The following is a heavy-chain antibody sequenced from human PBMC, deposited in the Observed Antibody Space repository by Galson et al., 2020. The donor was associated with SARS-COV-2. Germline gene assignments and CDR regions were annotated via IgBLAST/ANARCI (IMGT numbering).Heavy chain of an antibody. J-gene: IGHJ5*02. CDR1: GFIFRDYA. Sequence: GGSLRLSCSASGFIFRDYAMHWVRQAPGKGLEYVTAISSNGETSFYADSVKGRFTMYRDNSKNMFYLQMTALRLEDTASYFCLSYSSTRQNHWGQGTLVTVSS. V-gene: IGHV3-64D*06. CDR3: LSYSSTRQNH. D-gene: IGHD2-2*01. CDR2: ISSNGETS.